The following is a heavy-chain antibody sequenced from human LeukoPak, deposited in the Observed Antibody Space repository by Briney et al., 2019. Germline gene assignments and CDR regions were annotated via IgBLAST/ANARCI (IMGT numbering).Heavy chain of an antibody. D-gene: IGHD1-26*01. CDR1: GYTFTSYY. J-gene: IGHJ5*02. V-gene: IGHV1-46*01. Sequence: GASVKVSCKASGYTFTSYYMHWVRQAPGQGLEWMGIINPSGGSTSYAQKFQGRVTMTRDMSTSTVYMELSSLRSEDTAVYYCARDSGSLQQLNWFDPWAREPWSPSPQ. CDR3: ARDSGSLQQLNWFDP. CDR2: INPSGGST.